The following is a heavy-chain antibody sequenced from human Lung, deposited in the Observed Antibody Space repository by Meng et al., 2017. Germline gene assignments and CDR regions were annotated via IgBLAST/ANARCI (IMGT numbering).Heavy chain of an antibody. Sequence: QVQLRQGVAGLLKPSAPLALTCVVSGGSFSDYYWGWIRQPPGKGLEWIGEINHSGSTNYNPSLESRATISVDTSQNNLSLKLSSVTAADSAVYYCARGPTTMAHDFDYWGQGTLVTVSS. V-gene: IGHV4-34*01. CDR1: GGSFSDYY. J-gene: IGHJ4*02. CDR3: ARGPTTMAHDFDY. CDR2: INHSGST. D-gene: IGHD4-11*01.